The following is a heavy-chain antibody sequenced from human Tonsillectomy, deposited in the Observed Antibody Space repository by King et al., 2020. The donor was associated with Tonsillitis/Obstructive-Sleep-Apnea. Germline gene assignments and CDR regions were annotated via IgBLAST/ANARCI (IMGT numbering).Heavy chain of an antibody. D-gene: IGHD5-24*01. J-gene: IGHJ6*03. CDR1: VYTFPISV. CDR2: LLSSTGNT. CDR3: ARDPPPQGWLQFLPYYYYSYMDV. Sequence: PLFPSGSALPHPGSSLQFCFTSPVYTFPISVLSFFLPSPLQLRSFLFVLLSSTGNTNYAQKLQGRVTMTTDTSTSTAYMELRSLRSDDTAVYYCARDPPPQGWLQFLPYYYYSYMDVWGKGTTVTVSS. V-gene: IGHV1-18*01.